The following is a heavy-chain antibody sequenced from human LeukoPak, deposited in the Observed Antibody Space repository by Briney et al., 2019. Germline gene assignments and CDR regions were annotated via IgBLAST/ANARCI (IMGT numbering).Heavy chain of an antibody. CDR2: INHSGST. V-gene: IGHV4-34*01. CDR3: ARGHFNWALAMVRGVISWFDP. Sequence: SETLSLTCAVCGGSFSGYYWSWIRQPPGKGLEWIGEINHSGSTNYNPSLKSRVTISVDTSKNQFSLKLSSVTAADTAVYYCARGHFNWALAMVRGVISWFDPWGQGTLVTVSS. D-gene: IGHD3-10*01. CDR1: GGSFSGYY. J-gene: IGHJ5*02.